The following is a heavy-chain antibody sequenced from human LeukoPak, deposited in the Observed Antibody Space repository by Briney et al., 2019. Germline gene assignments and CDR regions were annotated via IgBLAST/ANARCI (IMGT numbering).Heavy chain of an antibody. V-gene: IGHV3-30*18. CDR3: AKDRDIVVVPEALGY. Sequence: GGSLRLSRAASGFTFSSYGMHWVRQAPGKGLEWVAVISNDGSDKYYADSVKGRFTISRDNSKNTLDLQMNSLRVEDTAVYYCAKDRDIVVVPEALGYWGSGTLVTVSS. CDR2: ISNDGSDK. CDR1: GFTFSSYG. J-gene: IGHJ4*02. D-gene: IGHD2-2*01.